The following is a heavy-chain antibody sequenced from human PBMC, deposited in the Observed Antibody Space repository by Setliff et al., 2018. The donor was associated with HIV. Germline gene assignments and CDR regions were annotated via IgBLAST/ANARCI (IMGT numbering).Heavy chain of an antibody. CDR2: IHHSGST. D-gene: IGHD2-2*01. J-gene: IGHJ4*02. V-gene: IGHV4-34*01. CDR3: ARDRMPMTSWVPDK. CDR1: RGSFTGYY. Sequence: SETLSLTCAVYRGSFTGYYWSWIRQPPGKGLEWIGEIHHSGSTNYSPSLKSRVTISLDTSKNQFSLNLSSVTAADTAVYYCARDRMPMTSWVPDKWGQGTLVTVSS.